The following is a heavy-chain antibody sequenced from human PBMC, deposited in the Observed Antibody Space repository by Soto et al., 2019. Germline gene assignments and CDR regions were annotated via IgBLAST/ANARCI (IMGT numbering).Heavy chain of an antibody. J-gene: IGHJ4*02. CDR2: ISAYNGNK. CDR3: ARTGGGMAARPLEY. CDR1: VYMFTTYG. Sequence: QVQLVQSGGEVKKPGASVEVSCRTSVYMFTTYGMSWVRQAPGQGLEWMAWISAYNGNKKYAQKFQGRVTMTTDTSTSTVSMELRNLTSDDTGTYFCARTGGGMAARPLEYWGQGTLVTVSS. V-gene: IGHV1-18*04. D-gene: IGHD6-6*01.